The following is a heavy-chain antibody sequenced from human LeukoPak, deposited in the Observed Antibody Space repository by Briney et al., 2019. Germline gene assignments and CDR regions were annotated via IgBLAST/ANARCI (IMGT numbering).Heavy chain of an antibody. Sequence: SGGSLTLSCALSGFTFSSYGMHWVRQAPGKGLEWVAVISYDGSNKYYTDSVKGRFTISRDNSKNTLYLQMNSLRAEDTAVYYCAKTLGQQLPRASAFDIWGQGTMVTVSS. CDR2: ISYDGSNK. D-gene: IGHD6-13*01. CDR3: AKTLGQQLPRASAFDI. J-gene: IGHJ3*02. CDR1: GFTFSSYG. V-gene: IGHV3-30*18.